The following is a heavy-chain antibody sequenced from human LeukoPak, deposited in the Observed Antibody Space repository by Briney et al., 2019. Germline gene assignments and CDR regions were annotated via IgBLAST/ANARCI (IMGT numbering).Heavy chain of an antibody. CDR3: ARLPISARIAVAGGPDY. CDR1: GYSFTSYW. D-gene: IGHD6-19*01. Sequence: GESLKISCKGSGYSFTSYWISWVRQMPGKGLEWMGRIDPSDSYTNYSPSFQGHVTISADKSISTAYLQWSSLKASDTAMYYCARLPISARIAVAGGPDYWGQGTLVTVSS. CDR2: IDPSDSYT. J-gene: IGHJ4*02. V-gene: IGHV5-10-1*01.